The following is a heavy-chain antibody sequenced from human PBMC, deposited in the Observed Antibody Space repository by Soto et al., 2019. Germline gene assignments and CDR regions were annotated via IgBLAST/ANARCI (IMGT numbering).Heavy chain of an antibody. CDR3: AGGWNYFDY. V-gene: IGHV3-30*03. CDR1: GFNFRTYG. CDR2: ISYDGSSK. D-gene: IGHD1-1*01. Sequence: VRLVESGGGVVQPGTSLRLSCAASGFNFRTYGMHWARQAPGKGLEWVALISYDGSSKYYADSVKGRLTIYRDNSKNTLYLQWNSLRGEDTAVYYCAGGWNYFDYWGQGTLVTVSS. J-gene: IGHJ4*02.